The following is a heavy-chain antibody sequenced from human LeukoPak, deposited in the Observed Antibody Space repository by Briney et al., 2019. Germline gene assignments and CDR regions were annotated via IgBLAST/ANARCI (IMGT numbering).Heavy chain of an antibody. V-gene: IGHV4-30-4*08. Sequence: SETLSLTCTVSGGSISSGDYYWSWIRQPPGKGLEWIGYIYYSGSTYYNPSLKSRVTISVDTSKNQFSLNLSSVTAAETAVYYCARHGSYHLNFDYWGQGTLVTVSS. CDR2: IYYSGST. D-gene: IGHD1-26*01. CDR3: ARHGSYHLNFDY. J-gene: IGHJ4*02. CDR1: GGSISSGDYY.